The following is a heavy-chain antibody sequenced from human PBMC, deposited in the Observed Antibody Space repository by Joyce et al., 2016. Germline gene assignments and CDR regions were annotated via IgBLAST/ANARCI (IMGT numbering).Heavy chain of an antibody. CDR3: ARVACSSTSCYGGASDI. J-gene: IGHJ3*02. D-gene: IGHD2-2*01. CDR1: GGTFGNYA. Sequence: QVQLVQSGAEIKKPGSSVKVSCKASGGTFGNYAMNWVRQAPGQRLEWMGGILPVFGTTKYAQKFQGRVTITAAKDASSAYMELSSLRFEDTAMYYCARVACSSTSCYGGASDIWGHGTKVTVSS. V-gene: IGHV1-69*06. CDR2: ILPVFGTT.